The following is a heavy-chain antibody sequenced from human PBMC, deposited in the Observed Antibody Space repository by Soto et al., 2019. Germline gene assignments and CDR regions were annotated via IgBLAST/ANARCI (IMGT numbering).Heavy chain of an antibody. J-gene: IGHJ4*02. CDR2: IIAISGTA. CDR3: AREGIVLTNYFDY. V-gene: IGHV1-69*01. CDR1: GGTFTRFA. D-gene: IGHD2-8*01. Sequence: QAQLVQSGAEVKNPGSSVKVSCQASGGTFTRFALSWVRQAPGQGLEWMGGIIAISGTANYAQKFQGRVTITADESTSTAYMELSSLRSEDTAVYYCAREGIVLTNYFDYWGQGTLVTVSS.